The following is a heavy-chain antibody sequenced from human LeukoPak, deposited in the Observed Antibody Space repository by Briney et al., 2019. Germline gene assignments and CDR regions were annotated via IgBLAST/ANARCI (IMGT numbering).Heavy chain of an antibody. CDR2: INHSGIT. D-gene: IGHD2-21*02. Sequence: NPSETLSLTCTVYGGSFSGYYRGWIRQPPGKGREWIGEINHSGITNYNPSLKSRITISVDTSKNQFSLKLSSVTAADTAMYYCASAYCGGDCYSGYFQYWGQGTLVTVSP. J-gene: IGHJ1*01. CDR3: ASAYCGGDCYSGYFQY. CDR1: GGSFSGYY. V-gene: IGHV4-34*01.